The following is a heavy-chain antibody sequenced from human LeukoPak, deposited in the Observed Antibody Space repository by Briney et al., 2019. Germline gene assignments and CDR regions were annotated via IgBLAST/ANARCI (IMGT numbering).Heavy chain of an antibody. J-gene: IGHJ4*02. CDR2: IIPIFGTA. V-gene: IGHV1-69*01. Sequence: ASVKVSCKAPGGTFSSYAISWVRQAPGQGLEWMGGIIPIFGTANYAQKFQGRVTITADESTSTAYMELSSLRSEDTAVYYCARDPDIAAAAYGDLRDYWGQGTLVTVSS. CDR1: GGTFSSYA. D-gene: IGHD6-13*01. CDR3: ARDPDIAAAAYGDLRDY.